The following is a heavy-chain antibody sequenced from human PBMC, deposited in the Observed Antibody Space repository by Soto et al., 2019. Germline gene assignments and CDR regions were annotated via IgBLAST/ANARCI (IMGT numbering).Heavy chain of an antibody. V-gene: IGHV1-46*03. CDR3: ARGGRYSYNYYSYMAV. D-gene: IGHD5-18*01. J-gene: IGHJ6*03. CDR2: INPSGGST. Sequence: GASVEVCSKASGDTFTSYYMHWLRQSPGQGLEWMGIINPSGGSTSYAQKFQGRVTMTRDTSTSTVYMELSSLRSEDTAVYYCARGGRYSYNYYSYMAVRGKRTTVTVSS. CDR1: GDTFTSYY.